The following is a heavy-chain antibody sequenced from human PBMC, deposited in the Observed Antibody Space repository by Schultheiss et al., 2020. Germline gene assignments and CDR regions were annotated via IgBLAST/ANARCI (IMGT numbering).Heavy chain of an antibody. CDR1: GGSFSGYY. CDR3: TIAPSFDY. V-gene: IGHV3-11*01. Sequence: LSLTCAVYGGSFSGYYWSWIRQPPGKGLEWVSYISSSGSTIYYADSVKGRFTISRDNAKNSLYLQMNSLRAEDTAVYYCTIAPSFDYWGQGTLVTVSS. J-gene: IGHJ4*02. CDR2: ISSSGSTI.